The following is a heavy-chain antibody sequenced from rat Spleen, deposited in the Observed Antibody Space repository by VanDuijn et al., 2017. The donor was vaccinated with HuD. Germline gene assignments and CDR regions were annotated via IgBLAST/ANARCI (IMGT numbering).Heavy chain of an antibody. CDR2: IWSGGST. V-gene: IGHV2-1*01. CDR1: GLSLTSNS. J-gene: IGHJ2*01. CDR3: TRSTNYVDY. Sequence: QVQLKESGPGLVQPSQTLSLTCTVSGLSLTSNSVSWVRQPPGKGLEWMGAIWSGGSTDYNSALKSRLSISRDTSKSQVFLKKNSLQTEDTAIYFCTRSTNYVDYWGQGVMVTVSS.